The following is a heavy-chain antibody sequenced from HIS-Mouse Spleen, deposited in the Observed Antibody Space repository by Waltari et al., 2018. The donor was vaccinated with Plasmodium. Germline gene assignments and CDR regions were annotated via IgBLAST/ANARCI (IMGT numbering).Heavy chain of an antibody. V-gene: IGHV4-34*01. CDR3: ARVTSSGVYWYFDL. D-gene: IGHD3-3*01. Sequence: QVQLQQWGAGLLKPSETLSLTCAVYGGSFSGYYWSWIRQPPGKGLEWIGEINHSGSTNYNPSLKSRVTISVGPSKNQFSLKLSSVTAADTAVYYCARVTSSGVYWYFDLWGRGTLVTVSS. CDR2: INHSGST. CDR1: GGSFSGYY. J-gene: IGHJ2*01.